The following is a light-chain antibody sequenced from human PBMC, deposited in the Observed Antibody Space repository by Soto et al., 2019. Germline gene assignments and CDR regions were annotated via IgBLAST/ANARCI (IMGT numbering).Light chain of an antibody. CDR2: EVS. CDR1: SSDVGGYNY. V-gene: IGLV2-14*01. J-gene: IGLJ1*01. Sequence: QSSVTHPASLSGSPGQSSTISCTGRSSDVGGYNYFSWYQQHPGKAPKLMIYEVSNRPSGVSNRFSGSESGNTASLTISGLQAEDEADYYCSSYTSSSTGVFGTGTKVTVL. CDR3: SSYTSSSTGV.